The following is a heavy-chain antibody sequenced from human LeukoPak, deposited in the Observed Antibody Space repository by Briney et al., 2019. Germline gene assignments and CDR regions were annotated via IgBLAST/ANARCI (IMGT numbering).Heavy chain of an antibody. V-gene: IGHV3-23*01. CDR3: AKDSSSWYFLRAAYNWFDP. CDR2: ISGSGDRT. Sequence: GGSLRLSCAAPGFTFSNYAMSWVRQAAGKGLEWVSTISGSGDRTYYADSVKGRFTISRDNSMNTLYLQMTSLRVEDTAVYYCAKDSSSWYFLRAAYNWFDPWGQGTLVTVSS. CDR1: GFTFSNYA. D-gene: IGHD6-13*01. J-gene: IGHJ5*02.